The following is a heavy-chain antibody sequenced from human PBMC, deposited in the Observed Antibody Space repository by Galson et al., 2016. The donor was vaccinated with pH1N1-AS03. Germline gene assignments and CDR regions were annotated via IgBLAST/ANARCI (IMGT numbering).Heavy chain of an antibody. CDR2: IKQEGSEK. CDR1: GFIFNSYW. D-gene: IGHD3-16*01. CDR3: ARLGASYDTYYYDYPMDV. J-gene: IGHJ6*02. V-gene: IGHV3-7*01. Sequence: SLRLSCAASGFIFNSYWMAWVRQAPGKGLEWVANIKQEGSEKNYVDSVKGRFTISRDNAKNSLYLQMNSLRAEDTALYYCARLGASYDTYYYDYPMDVWGQGTTVTVSS.